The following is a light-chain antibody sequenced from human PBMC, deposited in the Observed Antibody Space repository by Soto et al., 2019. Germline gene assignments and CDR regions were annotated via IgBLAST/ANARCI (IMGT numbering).Light chain of an antibody. J-gene: IGLJ1*01. Sequence: QSVLTQPASGSGSPGQSITISCTGTSSDVGGYNYVSWYQQQSGKAPKLIIHELSYRPSGVSNRFSGSNSGNTASLTISGLQAEDEADYYCDSYTSSRAYVFGIGTKVTVL. V-gene: IGLV2-14*01. CDR1: SSDVGGYNY. CDR2: ELS. CDR3: DSYTSSRAYV.